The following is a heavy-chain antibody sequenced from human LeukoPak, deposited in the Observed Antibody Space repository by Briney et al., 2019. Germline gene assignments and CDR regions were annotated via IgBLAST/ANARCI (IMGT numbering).Heavy chain of an antibody. D-gene: IGHD6-19*01. Sequence: GRSLRLSCAASGFTFSSYAMSWVRQAPGKGLEWVSAISGSGGSTYYADSVKGRFTISRDNSKNTLYLQMNSLRAEDTAVYYCAIPHSSGWYFYFQHWGQGTLVTVSS. CDR3: AIPHSSGWYFYFQH. J-gene: IGHJ1*01. V-gene: IGHV3-23*01. CDR1: GFTFSSYA. CDR2: ISGSGGST.